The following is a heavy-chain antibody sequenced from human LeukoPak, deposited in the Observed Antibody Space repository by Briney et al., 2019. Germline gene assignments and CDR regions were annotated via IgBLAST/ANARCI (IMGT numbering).Heavy chain of an antibody. V-gene: IGHV3-53*01. Sequence: PGGSLRLSCAASGFTVSNNYMSWVRQAPGKGLEWVSVIYSGGSTYYADSVKGRFTVSRDNSKNTLYLQMNSLRAEDTAVYYCARERFLFAAAGTGQRDYYYYYMDVWGKGTTVTISS. J-gene: IGHJ6*03. CDR1: GFTVSNNY. CDR3: ARERFLFAAAGTGQRDYYYYYMDV. D-gene: IGHD6-13*01. CDR2: IYSGGST.